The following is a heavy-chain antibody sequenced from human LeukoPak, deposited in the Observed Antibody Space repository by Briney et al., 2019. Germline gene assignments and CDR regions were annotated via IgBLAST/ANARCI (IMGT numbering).Heavy chain of an antibody. J-gene: IGHJ5*02. CDR3: ARVGWELLYNWFDP. Sequence: SQTLSLTCTVSGGSISSGDYYWSWIRQPPGKGLEWIGYIYYSGSTHYNPSLKSRVTISVDTSKNQFSLKLSSVTAADTAVYYCARVGWELLYNWFDPWGQGTLVTVSS. CDR1: GGSISSGDYY. CDR2: IYYSGST. D-gene: IGHD1-26*01. V-gene: IGHV4-30-4*08.